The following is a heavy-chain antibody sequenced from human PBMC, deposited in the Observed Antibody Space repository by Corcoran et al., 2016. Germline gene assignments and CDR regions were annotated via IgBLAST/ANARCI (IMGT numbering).Heavy chain of an antibody. CDR3: ATTPDISLTGTFAMGDS. CDR1: GHTFTAYY. D-gene: IGHD6-19*01. J-gene: IGHJ4*02. CDR2: INPNNGGT. V-gene: IGHV1-2*02. Sequence: QVQLVQSGAEVKKPGASVKVSCKTSGHTFTAYYIHWVRQAPGQGLEWMGWINPNNGGTNYAQKFQGRVTMTRDTSISTAYIEVSRLRSDDTAVYYCATTPDISLTGTFAMGDSWGQGTLVTVSS.